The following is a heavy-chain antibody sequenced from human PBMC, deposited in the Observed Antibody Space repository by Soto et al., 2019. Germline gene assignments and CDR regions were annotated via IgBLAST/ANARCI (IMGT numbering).Heavy chain of an antibody. Sequence: QLHLVQSGAVVKKPGASVTVSCSASGYPVTAYYMHWVRQAPGRGLEWMGGINPATGAAKYTQTFQGRVTMTRDTSTSTVFMELSGLTSEATAVFYCARGGGVGVAGSAAFDMWGQGPLVTVSS. CDR2: INPATGAA. CDR3: ARGGGVGVAGSAAFDM. V-gene: IGHV1-2*02. D-gene: IGHD3-3*01. J-gene: IGHJ3*02. CDR1: GYPVTAYY.